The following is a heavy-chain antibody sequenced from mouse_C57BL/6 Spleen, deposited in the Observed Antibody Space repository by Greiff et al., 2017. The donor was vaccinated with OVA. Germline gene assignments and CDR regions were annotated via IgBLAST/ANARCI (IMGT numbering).Heavy chain of an antibody. CDR3: TKIYYDYGGYFDV. J-gene: IGHJ1*03. CDR2: ISSGGDYI. Sequence: EVKVVESGEGLVKPGGSLKLSCAASGFTFSSYAMSWVRQTPEKRLEWVAYISSGGDYIYYADTVKGRFTISRDNARNTLYLQMSSLKSEDTAMYYCTKIYYDYGGYFDVWGTGTTVTVSS. D-gene: IGHD2-4*01. CDR1: GFTFSSYA. V-gene: IGHV5-9-1*02.